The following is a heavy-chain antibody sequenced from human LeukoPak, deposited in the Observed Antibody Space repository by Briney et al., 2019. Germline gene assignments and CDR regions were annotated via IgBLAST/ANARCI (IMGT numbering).Heavy chain of an antibody. CDR3: ARHISRSSTSSHFDY. D-gene: IGHD6-6*01. Sequence: GESLKISCQGSGYSFTNYWIGWVRQMPGKGLEWMGIIYPGESNIRYSPSFQGQVTISADKSISTAYLQWSSLKASDTAMYYCARHISRSSTSSHFDYWGQGTLVTVSS. V-gene: IGHV5-51*01. J-gene: IGHJ4*02. CDR1: GYSFTNYW. CDR2: IYPGESNI.